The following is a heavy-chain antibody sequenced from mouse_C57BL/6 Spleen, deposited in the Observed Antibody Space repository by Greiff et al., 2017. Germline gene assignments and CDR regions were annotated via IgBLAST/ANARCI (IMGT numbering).Heavy chain of an antibody. Sequence: ESGPGLVKPSQSLSLTCSVTGYSITSGYYWNWIRQFPGNKLEWMGYISYDGSNNYNPSLKNRISITRDTSKNQFFLKLNSVTTEDTATYYCARALYYYGSRGPLDYWGQGTTLTVSS. CDR1: GYSITSGYY. CDR3: ARALYYYGSRGPLDY. D-gene: IGHD1-1*01. CDR2: ISYDGSN. J-gene: IGHJ2*01. V-gene: IGHV3-6*01.